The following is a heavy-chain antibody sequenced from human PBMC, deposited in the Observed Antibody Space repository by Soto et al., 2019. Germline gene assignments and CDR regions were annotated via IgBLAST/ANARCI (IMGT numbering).Heavy chain of an antibody. D-gene: IGHD2-21*01. CDR3: AKAGGVIADTTVYRQIDY. Sequence: EVQLLDSGGGLVQPGGSLRLSCAASEFTFSSYAMSWVRQAPGKGLEWVSGIDKSAESAFYADSVKGRFTISRDNSKNTLYMQMNSLRVDDTAVYYCAKAGGVIADTTVYRQIDYWGQGTLVTVSS. CDR2: IDKSAESA. J-gene: IGHJ4*02. V-gene: IGHV3-23*01. CDR1: EFTFSSYA.